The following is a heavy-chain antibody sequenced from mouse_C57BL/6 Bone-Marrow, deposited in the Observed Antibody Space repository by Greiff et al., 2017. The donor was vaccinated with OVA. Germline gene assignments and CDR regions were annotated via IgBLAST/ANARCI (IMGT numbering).Heavy chain of an antibody. J-gene: IGHJ1*03. V-gene: IGHV1-64*01. CDR3: AGHLWYFDV. Sequence: QVQLQQPGAELVKPGASVKLSCKASGYTFTSYWMHWVKQSPGQGLEWIGMIHPNSGSTNYNEKFKSKATLTVDKSSSTAYMQLSSLTSDDSAVYYCAGHLWYFDVWGTGTTVTVSS. CDR1: GYTFTSYW. CDR2: IHPNSGST.